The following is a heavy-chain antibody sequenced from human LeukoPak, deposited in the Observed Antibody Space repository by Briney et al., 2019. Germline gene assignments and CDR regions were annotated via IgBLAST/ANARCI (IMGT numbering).Heavy chain of an antibody. D-gene: IGHD2-21*01. CDR2: IYSGGST. Sequence: GGSLRLSCAASGFTVGSNYMSWVRQAPGKGLEWVSVIYSGGSTYYADSVKGRFTISRDNSKNTLYLQMNSLRAEDTAVYYCARDSIVVVGAFDIWGQGTMVTVSS. CDR3: ARDSIVVVGAFDI. J-gene: IGHJ3*02. CDR1: GFTVGSNY. V-gene: IGHV3-66*02.